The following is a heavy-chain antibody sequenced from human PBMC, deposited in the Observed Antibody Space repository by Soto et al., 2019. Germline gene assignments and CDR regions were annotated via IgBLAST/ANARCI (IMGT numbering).Heavy chain of an antibody. CDR1: GYTFTTYD. CDR3: ATYHYYYCMDV. CDR2: MNPNSGNT. D-gene: IGHD2-21*01. V-gene: IGHV1-8*01. J-gene: IGHJ6*02. Sequence: QVQLVQSGAEVRKPGASVKVSCKASGYTFTTYDINWVRQATGQGLEWMGWMNPNSGNTVYAQKFQGRVTMTRNTSINTAYMELTSLTSADTAVYYCATYHYYYCMDVWGQGTTVTVSS.